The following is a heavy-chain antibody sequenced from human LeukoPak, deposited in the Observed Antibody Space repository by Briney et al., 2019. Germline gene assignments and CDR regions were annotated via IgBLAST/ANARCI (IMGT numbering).Heavy chain of an antibody. J-gene: IGHJ4*02. CDR3: AKDRYSGSYYFDY. V-gene: IGHV3-30*02. D-gene: IGHD1-26*01. CDR1: GCTFSSYG. CDR2: IRYDGSNK. Sequence: GGSLRLSCAASGCTFSSYGMHWGRQPPAKGLELVAFIRYDGSNKYYADYVKGRFTISRDNSQNTLYLQMNSMRAEDTAVYYCAKDRYSGSYYFDYWGQGTLVTVSS.